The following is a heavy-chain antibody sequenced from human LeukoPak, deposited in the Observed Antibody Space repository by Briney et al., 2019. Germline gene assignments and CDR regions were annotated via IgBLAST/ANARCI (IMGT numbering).Heavy chain of an antibody. D-gene: IGHD3-10*01. CDR1: GFTFSSYA. J-gene: IGHJ4*02. CDR3: ASGQGGSYYNFYFDY. Sequence: GGSLRLSCAASGFTFSSYAMSWVRQAPGKGLEWVSVIYSGGSTYYADSVKGRFTISRDNSKNTLYLQMNSLRAEDTAVYYCASGQGGSYYNFYFDYWGQGTLVTVSS. CDR2: IYSGGST. V-gene: IGHV3-66*01.